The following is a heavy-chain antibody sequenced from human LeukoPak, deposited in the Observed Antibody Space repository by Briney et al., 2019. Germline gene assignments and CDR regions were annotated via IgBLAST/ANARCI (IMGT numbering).Heavy chain of an antibody. CDR1: GGTFSSYA. J-gene: IGHJ6*03. D-gene: IGHD2-15*01. Sequence: AAVKVSCKASGGTFSSYAISWVRQAPGQGLEWLGGIIHIFGTAKYDQKFQGRVTTTAEESTSTAYMELSSLRSEDTAVYYCARSVVVVAATPDYYYYMDVWGKGTTVTISS. CDR2: IIHIFGTA. CDR3: ARSVVVVAATPDYYYYMDV. V-gene: IGHV1-69*01.